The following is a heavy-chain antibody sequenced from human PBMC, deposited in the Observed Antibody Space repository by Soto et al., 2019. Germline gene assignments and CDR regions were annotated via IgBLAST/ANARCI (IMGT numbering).Heavy chain of an antibody. Sequence: ASVKVSCKVSGYTLTELSMHWVRQAPGKGLEWMGGFDPEDGETIYAQKFQGRVTMTEDTSTDTAYMELSSLRSEDTAVYYCATDRLTGDFPDFDYWGQGTLVTVSS. CDR1: GYTLTELS. CDR2: FDPEDGET. CDR3: ATDRLTGDFPDFDY. J-gene: IGHJ4*02. V-gene: IGHV1-24*01. D-gene: IGHD3-9*01.